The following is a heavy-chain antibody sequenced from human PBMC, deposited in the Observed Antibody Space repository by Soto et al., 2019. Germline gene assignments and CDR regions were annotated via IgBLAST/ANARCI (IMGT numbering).Heavy chain of an antibody. J-gene: IGHJ4*02. V-gene: IGHV5-51*01. CDR3: ARLHSGTARPDY. Sequence: GESLKISCKASGYTYTNYWLGWVRQMPGKGLEWMGILYPGDSDTRYGPSFEGQVTISADKSITTAYLQWSSLRASDTAMYYCARLHSGTARPDYWGQGTLVTVSS. D-gene: IGHD6-19*01. CDR1: GYTYTNYW. CDR2: LYPGDSDT.